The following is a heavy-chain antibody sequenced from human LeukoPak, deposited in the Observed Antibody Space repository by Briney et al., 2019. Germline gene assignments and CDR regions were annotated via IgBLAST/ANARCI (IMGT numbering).Heavy chain of an antibody. CDR1: GFTFSSYW. D-gene: IGHD3-10*01. CDR2: IMRDGSDK. J-gene: IGHJ4*02. V-gene: IGHV3-7*01. Sequence: PGGSLRLXCAASGFTFSSYWMSWARRAPGKGLESVANIMRDGSDKYYVDSVKGRFTISRDNAKNSLYLQMNSLRAEDTAVYYCARDYFASGNSVSDYWGQGTLVTVSS. CDR3: ARDYFASGNSVSDY.